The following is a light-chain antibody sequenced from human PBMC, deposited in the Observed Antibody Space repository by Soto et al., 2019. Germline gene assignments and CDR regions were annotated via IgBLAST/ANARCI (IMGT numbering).Light chain of an antibody. CDR1: SSDIGASHY. CDR2: DVT. CDR3: SSYANSRIHYV. Sequence: QSALTQPASVSGSPGQSITISCTGTSSDIGASHYVSWYQQHPGKAPKLMICDVTKRPSGVSHRFSGSKSGNTASLTISGLQAEDEADYYCSSYANSRIHYVFGPGTKVTVL. V-gene: IGLV2-14*01. J-gene: IGLJ1*01.